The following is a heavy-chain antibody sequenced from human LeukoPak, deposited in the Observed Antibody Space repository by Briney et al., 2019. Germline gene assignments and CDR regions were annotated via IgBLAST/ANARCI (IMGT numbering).Heavy chain of an antibody. CDR2: IYWNDDK. J-gene: IGHJ6*02. Sequence: SGPTLVNPTQTLTLTCTFSGFSLSTSGVGVGWIRQPPGKALEWLALIYWNDDKRYSPSLKSRLTITKDTSKNQVVLTMTNMGPVDTATYYCAHSLRWSGYYKRDYYYYGMDVWGQGTTVTVSS. CDR1: GFSLSTSGVG. V-gene: IGHV2-5*01. D-gene: IGHD3-3*01. CDR3: AHSLRWSGYYKRDYYYYGMDV.